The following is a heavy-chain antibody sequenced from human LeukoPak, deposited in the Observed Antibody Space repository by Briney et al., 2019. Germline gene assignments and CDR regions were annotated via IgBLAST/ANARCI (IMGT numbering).Heavy chain of an antibody. D-gene: IGHD3-16*02. CDR1: GFTFDDYG. Sequence: GGSLRLSCAASGFTFDDYGMSWVRQAPGKGLEWVSGINWNGGGTGYADSVKGRFTISRDNAKNSLYLQMNSLRAEDTALYYCARAPMITFGGVIVSPPYYFDYWGQGTLVTVSS. J-gene: IGHJ4*02. CDR3: ARAPMITFGGVIVSPPYYFDY. V-gene: IGHV3-20*04. CDR2: INWNGGGT.